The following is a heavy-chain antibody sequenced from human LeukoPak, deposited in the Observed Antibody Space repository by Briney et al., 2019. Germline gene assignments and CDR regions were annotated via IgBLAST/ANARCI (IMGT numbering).Heavy chain of an antibody. CDR2: ISYDGSNK. CDR3: ARGGYSYGYDGYYFDY. J-gene: IGHJ4*02. D-gene: IGHD5-18*01. Sequence: GGSLRLSCAASGFTFSSYAMHWVRQAPGKGLEWVAVISYDGSNKYYADSVKGRLTISRDNSKNTLYLQMNSLRAEDTAVYYCARGGYSYGYDGYYFDYWGQGTLVTVSS. CDR1: GFTFSSYA. V-gene: IGHV3-30-3*01.